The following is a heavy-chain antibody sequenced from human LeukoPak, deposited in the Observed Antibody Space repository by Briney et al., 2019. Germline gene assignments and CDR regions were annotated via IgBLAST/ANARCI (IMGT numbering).Heavy chain of an antibody. J-gene: IGHJ4*02. V-gene: IGHV3-23*01. CDR1: GIAFSTYA. D-gene: IGHD5-18*01. CDR3: AKDTAQGYTYGTIEQDY. CDR2: VSESGEIA. Sequence: GGSLRLSCAASGIAFSTYAMSWVRQAPGKGLEWVSVVSESGEIAHYADSVKGRFTISRDNSKNTVYLQMNSLRAEDSAVYYCAKDTAQGYTYGTIEQDYWGQGTRVTVSS.